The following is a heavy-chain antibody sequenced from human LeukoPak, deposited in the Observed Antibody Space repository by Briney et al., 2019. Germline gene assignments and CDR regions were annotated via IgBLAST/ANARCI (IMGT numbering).Heavy chain of an antibody. J-gene: IGHJ4*02. D-gene: IGHD4-11*01. V-gene: IGHV3-7*01. CDR1: GFTFSNSR. CDR3: TRDKAYSSFDY. Sequence: GGSLRLSCAASGFTFSNSRMTWVRQAPGKGLEWVTTIKPDGSEKFYVDSVKGRFTIARDNAEKLLYLHMKSLRAEDTAVYFCTRDKAYSSFDYWGQGTLVTVSS. CDR2: IKPDGSEK.